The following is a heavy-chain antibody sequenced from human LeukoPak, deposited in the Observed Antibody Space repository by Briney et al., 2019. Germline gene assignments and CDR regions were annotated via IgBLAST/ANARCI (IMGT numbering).Heavy chain of an antibody. CDR1: GYTFTSYG. Sequence: SVKVSCKASGYTFTSYGISWARQAPGQGLEWMGGIIPIFGTANYAQKFQGRVTITADESTSTAYMELSSLRSEDTAVYYCAREETTVTTGAFDYWGQGTLVTVSS. CDR3: AREETTVTTGAFDY. CDR2: IIPIFGTA. V-gene: IGHV1-69*13. J-gene: IGHJ4*02. D-gene: IGHD4-17*01.